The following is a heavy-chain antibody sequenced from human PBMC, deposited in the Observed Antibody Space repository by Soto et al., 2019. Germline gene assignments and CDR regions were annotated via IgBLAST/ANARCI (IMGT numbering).Heavy chain of an antibody. CDR1: GGAIDSGY. D-gene: IGHD3-9*01. V-gene: IGHV4-39*02. CDR3: ARQRTGYFLY. Sequence: PSESLSLTCNVPGGAIDSGYWGWILQPPGKGLECIGTISYIGSTYYNPSLRSRVAMSFHSAMNHFSLKMYSVTAADTAVYYCARQRTGYFLYWGQGALVTVSS. CDR2: ISYIGST. J-gene: IGHJ4*02.